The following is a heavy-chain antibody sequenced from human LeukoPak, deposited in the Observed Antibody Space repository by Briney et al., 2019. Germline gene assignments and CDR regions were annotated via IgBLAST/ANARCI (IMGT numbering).Heavy chain of an antibody. V-gene: IGHV4-30-4*01. Sequence: SQTLSLTCTVSGGSISSGDYYWSWIRQPPGKGLEWIGFIYYSGSTYYNPSLKSRVTISVDTSKNQFSLKLSSVTAADTAVYYCARFWDILTGYLFDPWGQGTLVTVSS. CDR1: GGSISSGDYY. CDR2: IYYSGST. J-gene: IGHJ5*02. D-gene: IGHD3-9*01. CDR3: ARFWDILTGYLFDP.